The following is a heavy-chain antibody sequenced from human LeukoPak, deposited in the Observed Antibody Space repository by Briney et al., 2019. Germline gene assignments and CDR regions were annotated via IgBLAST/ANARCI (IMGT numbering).Heavy chain of an antibody. J-gene: IGHJ4*02. CDR3: ASMNYYDSSVVDY. V-gene: IGHV4-59*01. D-gene: IGHD3-22*01. Sequence: SETLSLTCTVPGGSISSYYWSWIRQPPGKGLEWIGYIYNSGSTNYNPSLRSRVTISVDTSKNQFSLKLTSVTAADTAVYYCASMNYYDSSVVDYWGQGTLVTVSS. CDR1: GGSISSYY. CDR2: IYNSGST.